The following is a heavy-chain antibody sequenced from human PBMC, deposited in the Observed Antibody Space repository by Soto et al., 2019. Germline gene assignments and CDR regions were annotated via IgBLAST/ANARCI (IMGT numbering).Heavy chain of an antibody. Sequence: PSETLSLTCAVSGGSINSGGYSWSWIRQPPGKGLEWIGYIYHSGRTYYNPSLKSRVTISVDRSKNQFSLKLSSVTAADTAVYYCARAPDYWGQGTLVTVSS. CDR2: IYHSGRT. CDR1: GGSINSGGYS. V-gene: IGHV4-30-2*01. J-gene: IGHJ4*02. CDR3: ARAPDY.